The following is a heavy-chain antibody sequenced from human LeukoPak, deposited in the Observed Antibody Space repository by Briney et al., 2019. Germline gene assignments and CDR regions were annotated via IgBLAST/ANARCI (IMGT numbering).Heavy chain of an antibody. J-gene: IGHJ5*02. CDR3: ARDGHGYSYGS. Sequence: GGPLRLSGAASGFTFSSYSMNWVRQAPGKGLQWVSYISSTSRTIYYADSVKGRFTISRDNAKKSLYLQMNSLRAEDTAVYYCARDGHGYSYGSWGQGTLVTVSS. CDR1: GFTFSSYS. D-gene: IGHD5-18*01. CDR2: ISSTSRTI. V-gene: IGHV3-48*01.